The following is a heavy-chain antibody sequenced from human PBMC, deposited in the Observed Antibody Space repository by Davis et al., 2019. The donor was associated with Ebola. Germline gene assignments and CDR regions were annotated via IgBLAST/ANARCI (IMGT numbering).Heavy chain of an antibody. V-gene: IGHV3-30*03. J-gene: IGHJ4*02. D-gene: IGHD1-26*01. CDR3: AREPTNDGSYWNQDY. CDR1: GFTFSSYS. CDR2: ISYDGSNK. Sequence: GESLKISCAASGFTFSSYSMNWVRQAPGKGLEWVAVISYDGSNKYYADSVKGRFTISRDNSKNTLYLQMNSLRAEDTAVYYCAREPTNDGSYWNQDYWGQGTLVTVSS.